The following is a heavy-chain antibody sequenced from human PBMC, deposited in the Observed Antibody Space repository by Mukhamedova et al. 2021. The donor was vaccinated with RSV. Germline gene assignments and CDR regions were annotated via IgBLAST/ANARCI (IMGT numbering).Heavy chain of an antibody. J-gene: IGHJ4*02. Sequence: GWIGEIYHSGSTNYNPSLKSRVTISVDKSKNQFSLKLSSVTAADTAVYYCFGIYDYWGQGTLVTVSS. D-gene: IGHD3-3*01. V-gene: IGHV4-4*02. CDR3: FGIYDY. CDR2: IYHSGST.